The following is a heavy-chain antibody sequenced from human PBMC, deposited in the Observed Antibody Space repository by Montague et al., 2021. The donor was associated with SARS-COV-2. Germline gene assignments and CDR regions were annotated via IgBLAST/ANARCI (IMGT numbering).Heavy chain of an antibody. CDR1: GGSFSGYY. CDR3: ARHLPQWLRLEAYFDY. J-gene: IGHJ4*02. V-gene: IGHV4-34*01. Sequence: SETLSLTCAVYGGSFSGYYWSWIRQPPGKGLEWIGSIYYSGSTYYNPSLKSRVTISVDTSKNQFSLKLSSVTAADTAVYYCARHLPQWLRLEAYFDYWGQGTLVTVSS. CDR2: IYYSGST. D-gene: IGHD5-12*01.